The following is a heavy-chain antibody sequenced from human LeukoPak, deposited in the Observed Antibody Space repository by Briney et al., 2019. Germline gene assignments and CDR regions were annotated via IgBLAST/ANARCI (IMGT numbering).Heavy chain of an antibody. Sequence: ASVKVSCKTSGYTFTVYYIHWVRQAPGQGLEWMGWIDPNSGGTNYAQKLQGRVTMTTDTSTSTAYMELRSLRSDDTAVYYCARAGAMVRDYMDVWGKGTTVTVSS. CDR2: IDPNSGGT. J-gene: IGHJ6*03. V-gene: IGHV1-2*02. CDR1: GYTFTVYY. CDR3: ARAGAMVRDYMDV. D-gene: IGHD3-10*01.